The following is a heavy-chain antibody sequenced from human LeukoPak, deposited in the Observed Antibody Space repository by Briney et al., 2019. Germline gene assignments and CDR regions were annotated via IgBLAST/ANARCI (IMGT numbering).Heavy chain of an antibody. V-gene: IGHV4-34*01. Sequence: SETLSLTCAVYGGSFSGYYWSWIRQPPGKGPEWIGEINHSGSTNYNPSLKSRVTISVDTSKNQFSLKLSSVTAAGTAVYYCARILLGYCSGGSCLNLYYFDYWGQGTLVTVSS. CDR3: ARILLGYCSGGSCLNLYYFDY. D-gene: IGHD2-15*01. J-gene: IGHJ4*02. CDR1: GGSFSGYY. CDR2: INHSGST.